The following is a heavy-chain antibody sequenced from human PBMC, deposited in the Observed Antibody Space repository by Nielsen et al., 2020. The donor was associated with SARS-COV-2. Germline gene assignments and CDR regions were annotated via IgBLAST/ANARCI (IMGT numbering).Heavy chain of an antibody. V-gene: IGHV3-30*04. CDR3: ARVDKGTFDP. D-gene: IGHD2-2*03. Sequence: GGSLRLSCAASGFTFSSYAMHWVRQAPGKGLGWVAVISYDGSNKYYADSVKGRFTISRDNSKNTLYLQMNSLRAEDTAVYYCARVDKGTFDPWGQGTLVTVSS. J-gene: IGHJ5*02. CDR2: ISYDGSNK. CDR1: GFTFSSYA.